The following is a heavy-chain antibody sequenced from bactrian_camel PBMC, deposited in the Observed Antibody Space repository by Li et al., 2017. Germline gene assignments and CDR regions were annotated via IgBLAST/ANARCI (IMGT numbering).Heavy chain of an antibody. Sequence: HVQLVESGGGSVQAGGSLRLSCTHSGYTSSRHCMGWFRQAPGKEREGVAAIDSGDVTTYADSVKGRFTVSKDNDENTLYLQMNSLKPEDTAMYYCAADEMGCIENVYRGQGTQVTVS. CDR1: GYTSSRHC. D-gene: IGHD1*01. CDR2: IDSGDVT. CDR3: AADEMGCIENVY. V-gene: IGHV3S53*01. J-gene: IGHJ4*01.